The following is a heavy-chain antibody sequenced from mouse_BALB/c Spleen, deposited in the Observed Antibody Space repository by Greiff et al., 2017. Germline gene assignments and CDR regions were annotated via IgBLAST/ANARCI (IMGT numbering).Heavy chain of an antibody. CDR1: GFSLTSYG. D-gene: IGHD2-10*02. V-gene: IGHV2-9*02. CDR3: ARGKYASGAMDY. Sequence: VMLVESGPGLVAPSQSLSITCTVSGFSLTSYGVHWVRQPPGKGLEWLGVIWAGGSTNYNSALMSRLSISKDNSKSQVFLKMNSLQTDDTAMYYCARGKYASGAMDYWGQGTSVTVSS. CDR2: IWAGGST. J-gene: IGHJ4*01.